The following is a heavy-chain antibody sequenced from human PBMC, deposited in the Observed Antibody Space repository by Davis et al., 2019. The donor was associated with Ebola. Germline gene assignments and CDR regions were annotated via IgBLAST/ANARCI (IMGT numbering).Heavy chain of an antibody. J-gene: IGHJ4*02. CDR1: GFTFSSYA. CDR3: AREWYSSSWYYFDY. D-gene: IGHD6-13*01. V-gene: IGHV3-30-3*01. CDR2: ISYDGSNK. Sequence: GESLKISCAASGFTFSSYAMHWVRQAPGKGLEWVAVISYDGSNKYYADSVKGRFTISRDNSKNTLYLQMNSLRAEDTAVYYCAREWYSSSWYYFDYWGQGTLVTVSS.